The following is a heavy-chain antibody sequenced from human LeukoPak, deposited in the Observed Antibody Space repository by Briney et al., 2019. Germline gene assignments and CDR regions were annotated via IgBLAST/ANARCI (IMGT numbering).Heavy chain of an antibody. CDR1: GGSISSSNW. J-gene: IGHJ1*01. V-gene: IGHV4-4*02. CDR2: IYHSGST. D-gene: IGHD6-13*01. CDR3: ARALDSSSWYPGYFQH. Sequence: SSGTLSLTCAVSGGSISSSNWWSWVRQPPGKGLEWIGEIYHSGSTNYNPSLKSRVTISVDKSKNQFSLKLSSVTAADTAVYYCARALDSSSWYPGYFQHWGQGTLVTVSS.